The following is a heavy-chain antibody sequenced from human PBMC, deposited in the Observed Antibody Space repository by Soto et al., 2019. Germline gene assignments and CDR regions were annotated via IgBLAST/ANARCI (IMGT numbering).Heavy chain of an antibody. CDR2: VYYTGDT. CDR3: VRQVIVGVPGLVDV. D-gene: IGHD2-21*01. J-gene: IGHJ6*02. V-gene: IGHV4-59*08. CDR1: SGPDRSHN. Sequence: QVQLQQSGPRLVKPSETLSLTCTVSSGPDRSHNWGWIRQPPGRGLDWIGYVYYTGDTAYNPSLIGRVTIAADTSTNDVSLTLNAVTAAAAAVYYCVRQVIVGVPGLVDVWGQGTTVSVSS.